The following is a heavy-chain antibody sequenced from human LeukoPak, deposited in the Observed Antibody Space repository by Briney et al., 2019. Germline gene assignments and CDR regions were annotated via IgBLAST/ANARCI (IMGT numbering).Heavy chain of an antibody. D-gene: IGHD1-14*01. Sequence: GGSLRLSCAASGFIFSNYYMGWVRQAPGKGLEWVANIQEDGSATYYVDSVKGRSTISRDNAKNSLDLQMNSLRAEDTAVYFCARRKEVQTTFDCWGQGTLVTVSS. CDR1: GFIFSNYY. V-gene: IGHV3-7*01. CDR3: ARRKEVQTTFDC. CDR2: IQEDGSAT. J-gene: IGHJ4*02.